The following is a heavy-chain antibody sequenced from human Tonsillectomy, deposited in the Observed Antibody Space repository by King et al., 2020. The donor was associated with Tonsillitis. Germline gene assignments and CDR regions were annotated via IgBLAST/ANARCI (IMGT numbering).Heavy chain of an antibody. CDR1: GFTFSSYA. Sequence: VRLVESGGGLVQPGGSLRLSCAASGFTFSSYAMSWVRQAPGKGLEWVSGISGSGGSTYYADSVKGRFTISRDNSKNTLYLQMNSLRAEDTAVYYCAKDRALILVVTHFDYWGQGTLVTVSS. V-gene: IGHV3-23*04. D-gene: IGHD3-22*01. CDR2: ISGSGGST. CDR3: AKDRALILVVTHFDY. J-gene: IGHJ4*02.